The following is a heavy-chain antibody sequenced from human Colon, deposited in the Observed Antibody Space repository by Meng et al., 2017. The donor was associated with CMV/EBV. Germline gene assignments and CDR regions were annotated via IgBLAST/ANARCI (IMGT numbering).Heavy chain of an antibody. D-gene: IGHD3-10*01. CDR2: IYSGGRT. Sequence: GESLKISCAASGFNFNTYPLHWVRQAPGKGLEWVSLIYSGGRTFYTDSVKGRFTISRDNSKNTVYLQMKSLRAEDSAVYYCARDSLIWFGDEDSKYHYYGMDVWGQGTTVTVSS. V-gene: IGHV3-53*01. CDR3: ARDSLIWFGDEDSKYHYYGMDV. CDR1: GFNFNTYP. J-gene: IGHJ6*02.